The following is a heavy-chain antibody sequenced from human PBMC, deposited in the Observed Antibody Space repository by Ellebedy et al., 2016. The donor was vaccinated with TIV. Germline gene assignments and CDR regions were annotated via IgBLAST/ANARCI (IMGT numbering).Heavy chain of an antibody. D-gene: IGHD3-22*01. CDR1: GGSISSYY. CDR3: ARGGSGYYRHFDY. Sequence: SETLSLTXTVSGGSISSYYWSWIRQPPGKGLEWIGYIYYSGSTNYNPSLKSRVTISVDTSKNQFSLKLSSVTAADTAVYYCARGGSGYYRHFDYWGQGTLVTVSS. J-gene: IGHJ4*02. V-gene: IGHV4-59*12. CDR2: IYYSGST.